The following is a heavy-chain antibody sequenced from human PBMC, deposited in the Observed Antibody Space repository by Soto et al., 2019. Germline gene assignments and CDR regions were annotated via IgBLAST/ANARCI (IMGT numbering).Heavy chain of an antibody. CDR1: GGSISSSSYY. J-gene: IGHJ6*02. D-gene: IGHD3-22*01. CDR3: ARQRDYYDSSGYPYGMDV. CDR2: IYYSGST. Sequence: PSETLCLTCTVSGGSISSSSYYWGWIRQPPGKGLEWIGSIYYSGSTYYNPSLKSRVTISVDTSKNQFSLKLSSVTAADTAVYYCARQRDYYDSSGYPYGMDVWGQGTTVTVSS. V-gene: IGHV4-39*01.